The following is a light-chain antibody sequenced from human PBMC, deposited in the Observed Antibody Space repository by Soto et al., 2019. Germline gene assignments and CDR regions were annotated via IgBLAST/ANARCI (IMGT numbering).Light chain of an antibody. CDR1: QSVLYSSNNTNY. J-gene: IGKJ3*01. CDR2: WAS. CDR3: QQYYSTPFT. Sequence: DIVMTQSPDSLAVSLGERATINCKSSQSVLYSSNNTNYLAWYQQKPGQPPNLLIYWASTRESGVPDRFSGSGSGTDFTLTISSLQAEDVAFYYCQQYYSTPFTFGPGTKVDIK. V-gene: IGKV4-1*01.